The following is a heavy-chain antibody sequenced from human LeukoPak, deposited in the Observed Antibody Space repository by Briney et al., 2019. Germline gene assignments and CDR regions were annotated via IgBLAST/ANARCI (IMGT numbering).Heavy chain of an antibody. V-gene: IGHV3-20*01. Sequence: GGSLRLSCAASGFTFDEYTMSWVRQVPGKGLEWVSGINWNGGSTGYADSVKGRFSISRDNAENTLYLQMNSLRAEDTAVYHCARAGQLWLRGFDYWGQGTLVTVSS. J-gene: IGHJ4*02. CDR2: INWNGGST. CDR1: GFTFDEYT. CDR3: ARAGQLWLRGFDY. D-gene: IGHD5-18*01.